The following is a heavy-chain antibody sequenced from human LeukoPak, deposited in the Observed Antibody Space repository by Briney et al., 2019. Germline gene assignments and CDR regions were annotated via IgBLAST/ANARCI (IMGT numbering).Heavy chain of an antibody. CDR2: ISAYNGNT. CDR1: GYTFISYG. Sequence: ASVKVSCKASGYTFISYGISWVRQAPGQGLEWMGWISAYNGNTNYAQKLQGRVTMTTDTSTSTAYMELRSLRSDDTAVYCCARVREEYLKLDPWGQGTLVTVSS. V-gene: IGHV1-18*01. CDR3: ARVREEYLKLDP. D-gene: IGHD2-2*01. J-gene: IGHJ5*02.